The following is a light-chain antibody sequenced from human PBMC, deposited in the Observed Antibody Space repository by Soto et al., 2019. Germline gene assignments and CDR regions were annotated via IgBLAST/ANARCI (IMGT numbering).Light chain of an antibody. Sequence: QSALTQPASGSGSPGQSITISCTGTSSDVGGYNYVSWYQQHPGKAPKFMIYDVSNRPSGVSNRFSGSKSGNTASLTISGLQAEDEADYYCSSYTSSSLPPRVVFGGGTKLTVL. CDR3: SSYTSSSLPPRVV. J-gene: IGLJ2*01. CDR2: DVS. V-gene: IGLV2-14*01. CDR1: SSDVGGYNY.